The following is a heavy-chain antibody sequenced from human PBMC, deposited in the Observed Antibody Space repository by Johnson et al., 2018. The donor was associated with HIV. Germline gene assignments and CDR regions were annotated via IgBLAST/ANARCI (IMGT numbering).Heavy chain of an antibody. CDR1: GFTFSTYA. CDR3: AKDVGNFWPDAFDI. D-gene: IGHD1-26*01. V-gene: IGHV3-30*04. Sequence: QVQLVESGGGVVQPGRSLRVSCAASGFTFSTYAMHWVRQAPGKGLEWVAVISNDGSNKYYAQSVKGRFTISRDNSKNTLYLQMNSLRAEDTAVYYCAKDVGNFWPDAFDIWGQGTMVTVSS. J-gene: IGHJ3*02. CDR2: ISNDGSNK.